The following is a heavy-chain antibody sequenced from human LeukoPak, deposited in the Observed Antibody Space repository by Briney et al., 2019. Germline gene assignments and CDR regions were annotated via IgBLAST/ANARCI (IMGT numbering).Heavy chain of an antibody. Sequence: GGSLRLSCAVSGFTFSSYAMSWVRQAPGKGLEWVSTISDNGGSTFYTDSVKGRFTVSRDNSKNTLYLQMNSLRAEDTAVYYCATYISNTHPPVVDCWGQGTLATVSS. CDR2: ISDNGGST. J-gene: IGHJ4*02. CDR1: GFTFSSYA. CDR3: ATYISNTHPPVVDC. V-gene: IGHV3-23*01. D-gene: IGHD4-11*01.